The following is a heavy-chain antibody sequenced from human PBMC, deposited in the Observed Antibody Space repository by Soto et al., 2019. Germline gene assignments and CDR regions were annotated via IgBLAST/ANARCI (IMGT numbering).Heavy chain of an antibody. D-gene: IGHD6-19*01. CDR3: ARDPALIGWYHY. CDR2: INRDGTST. Sequence: EVQLVESGGGLVQPGGSLRLSCAASGFTLSSYWMHWVRQTPGNGLEWVSRINRDGTSTTYADSVNGRFTIPRDSAKNTLYLQMNSLRAEDTAVDYCARDPALIGWYHYWGQGTLVTVST. CDR1: GFTLSSYW. V-gene: IGHV3-74*03. J-gene: IGHJ4*02.